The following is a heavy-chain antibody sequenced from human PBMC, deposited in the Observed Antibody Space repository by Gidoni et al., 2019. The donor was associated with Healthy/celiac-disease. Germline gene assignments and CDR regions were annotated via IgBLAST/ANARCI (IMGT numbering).Heavy chain of an antibody. CDR1: GFTFSSYG. CDR3: ARPAEGYFDY. Sequence: QVQLVESGGGVVQPGRSLSLSCAASGFTFSSYGMHLVRQAPGKGLEWVAVISYDGSNKYYADSVKGRFTISRDNSKNTLYLQMNSLRAEDTAVYYCARPAEGYFDYWGQGTLVTVSS. V-gene: IGHV3-30*03. CDR2: ISYDGSNK. J-gene: IGHJ4*02.